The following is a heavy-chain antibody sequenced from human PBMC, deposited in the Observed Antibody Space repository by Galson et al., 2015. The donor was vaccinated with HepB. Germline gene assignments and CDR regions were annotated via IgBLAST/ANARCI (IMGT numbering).Heavy chain of an antibody. CDR3: ARDDSSGYYYVGWFDP. CDR1: GFTFSSYS. D-gene: IGHD3-22*01. CDR2: ISSSSSYI. Sequence: SLRLSCAASGFTFSSYSMNWVRQAPGTGLEWVSSISSSSSYIYYADSVKGRFTISRDNAKNSLYLQMNSLRAEDTAVYYCARDDSSGYYYVGWFDPWGQGTLVTVSS. V-gene: IGHV3-21*01. J-gene: IGHJ5*02.